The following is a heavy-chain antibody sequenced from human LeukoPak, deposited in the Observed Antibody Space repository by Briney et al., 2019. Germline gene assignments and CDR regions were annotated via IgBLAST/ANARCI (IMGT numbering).Heavy chain of an antibody. V-gene: IGHV4-4*07. CDR1: GGSISCYY. Sequence: SETLSLTCTVSGGSISCYYWSWLRQPAGKGLEWIGRIYTSGSPNYNPSLKSRVTISVDTSKNQFSLMMSSVTSADTAVYYCARDLKIYDSSGRVDYWGQGTLVTVSS. CDR2: IYTSGSP. CDR3: ARDLKIYDSSGRVDY. J-gene: IGHJ4*02. D-gene: IGHD3-22*01.